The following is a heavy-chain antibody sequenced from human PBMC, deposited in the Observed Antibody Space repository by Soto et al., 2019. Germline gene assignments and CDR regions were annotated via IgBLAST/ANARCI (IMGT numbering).Heavy chain of an antibody. CDR3: ARGGAMSAALSFGMDV. D-gene: IGHD3-16*01. CDR1: GFTFTTYA. CDR2: ISHDGNFE. V-gene: IGHV3-33*01. Sequence: QLQLVESGGNVVQPGRSLRLSCAASGFTFTTYAMHWVRQAPGTGLEWLAIISHDGNFEYYADSVKGRFTISRDDSKNSIYRQMNSLRGDDSGVYFCARGGAMSAALSFGMDVWGQGTTVSVSS. J-gene: IGHJ6*02.